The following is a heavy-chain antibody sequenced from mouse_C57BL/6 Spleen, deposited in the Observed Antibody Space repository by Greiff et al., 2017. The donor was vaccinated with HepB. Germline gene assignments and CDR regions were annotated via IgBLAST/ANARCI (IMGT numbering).Heavy chain of an antibody. D-gene: IGHD1-1*01. J-gene: IGHJ2*01. CDR3: ATYGSSLGYFDY. V-gene: IGHV1-80*01. Sequence: QVHVKQSGAELVKPGASVKISCKASGYAFSSYWMNWVKQRPGKGLEWIGQIYPGDGDTNYNGKFKGKATLTADKSSSTAYMQLSSLTSEDSAVYFCATYGSSLGYFDYWGQGTTLTVSS. CDR1: GYAFSSYW. CDR2: IYPGDGDT.